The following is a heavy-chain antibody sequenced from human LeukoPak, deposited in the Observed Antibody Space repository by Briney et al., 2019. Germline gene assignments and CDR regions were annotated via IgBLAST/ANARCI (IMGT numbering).Heavy chain of an antibody. Sequence: GASVKVSCKASGYTFTSYYMHWVRQAPGQGLEWMGWINPNSGGTNYAQKFQGRVTMTRDTSISTAYMELSRLRSDDTAVYYCARGLAASGRRITMVRGGRFDPWGQGTLVTVSS. CDR1: GYTFTSYY. D-gene: IGHD3-10*01. V-gene: IGHV1-2*02. J-gene: IGHJ5*02. CDR2: INPNSGGT. CDR3: ARGLAASGRRITMVRGGRFDP.